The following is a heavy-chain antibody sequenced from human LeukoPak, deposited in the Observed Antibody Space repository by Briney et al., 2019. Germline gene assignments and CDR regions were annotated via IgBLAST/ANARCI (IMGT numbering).Heavy chain of an antibody. V-gene: IGHV1-46*01. CDR3: ARDFEGCSGGSCCLSLGY. D-gene: IGHD2-15*01. CDR2: INPSGVSA. J-gene: IGHJ4*02. Sequence: ASVKASCKASGYTFTSYYMHWVRQAPGQRLEWMGIINPSGVSASYAQHFQGSVTMTRDTSTSTVYMVLSSLRSEDTALYYCARDFEGCSGGSCCLSLGYWGEGTLVTVSS. CDR1: GYTFTSYY.